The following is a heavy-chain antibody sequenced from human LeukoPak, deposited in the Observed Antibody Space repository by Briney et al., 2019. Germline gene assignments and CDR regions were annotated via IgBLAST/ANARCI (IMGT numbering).Heavy chain of an antibody. D-gene: IGHD3-10*01. CDR2: ISYTGST. J-gene: IGHJ4*02. CDR1: GVSISSHY. Sequence: SETLSLTCTVSGVSISSHYWTWIRQSPGTGLEWIGYISYTGSTNYNPSLKSRVTISRDMSKNQFSLKLSSVTAADTAVYYCARGGSGIFYNWGQGTLVTVSS. CDR3: ARGGSGIFYN. V-gene: IGHV4-59*11.